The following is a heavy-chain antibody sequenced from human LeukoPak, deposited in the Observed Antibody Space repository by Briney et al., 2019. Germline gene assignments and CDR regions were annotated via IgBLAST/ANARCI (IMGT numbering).Heavy chain of an antibody. CDR3: ARDEGYCTNGVPMPCYNWFDP. CDR1: GFTFSDYY. Sequence: GSLRLSCAASGFTFSDYYMSWIRQAPGKGLEWVSYISSSGSTIYYADSVKGRFTISRDNAKNSLYLQMNSLRAEDTAVYYCARDEGYCTNGVPMPCYNWFDPWGQGTLVTVSS. J-gene: IGHJ5*02. CDR2: ISSSGSTI. D-gene: IGHD2-8*01. V-gene: IGHV3-11*01.